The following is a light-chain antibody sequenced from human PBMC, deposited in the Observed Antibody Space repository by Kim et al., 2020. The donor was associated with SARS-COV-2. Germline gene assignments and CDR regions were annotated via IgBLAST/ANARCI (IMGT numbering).Light chain of an antibody. J-gene: IGLJ2*01. Sequence: SYELTQTPSVSVSPGQTASITCAGDKLGDKNVFWYQQRPGQSPVLVIYEDIKRPSGIPGRFSGSNSGNTATLTISGTQPMDEADYYCQAWDSSNVVFGGGTQLTVL. CDR3: QAWDSSNVV. V-gene: IGLV3-1*01. CDR2: EDI. CDR1: KLGDKN.